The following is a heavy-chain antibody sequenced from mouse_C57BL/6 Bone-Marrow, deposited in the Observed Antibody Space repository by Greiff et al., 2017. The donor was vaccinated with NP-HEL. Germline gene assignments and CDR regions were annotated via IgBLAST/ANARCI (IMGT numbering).Heavy chain of an antibody. D-gene: IGHD1-1*01. CDR2: IYPGSGST. Sequence: VQLQQPGAELVKPGASVKMSCKASGYTFTSYWITWVKQRPGQGLEWIGDIYPGSGSTNYNEKFKSKATLTVDTSSSTAYMQLSSLTSEDSAVYYGEREGILRSWFAYWGQGTLVTVSA. CDR3: EREGILRSWFAY. J-gene: IGHJ3*01. CDR1: GYTFTSYW. V-gene: IGHV1-55*01.